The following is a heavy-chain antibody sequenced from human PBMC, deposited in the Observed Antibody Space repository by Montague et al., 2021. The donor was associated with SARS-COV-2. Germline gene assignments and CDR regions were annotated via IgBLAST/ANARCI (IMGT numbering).Heavy chain of an antibody. CDR2: VYHSGYT. V-gene: IGHV4-38-2*01. CDR3: SRRGYTGPDYFDY. CDR1: GFSISSGFY. J-gene: IGHJ4*02. D-gene: IGHD5-12*01. Sequence: SETLSLTCSVSGFSISSGFYWAWIRQSPGKGPEWIGTVYHSGYTHYNPSLKGRVTASIDTSKNQFSLTVTSVTAADTAVFFCSRRGYTGPDYFDYWGQGTLVTVSS.